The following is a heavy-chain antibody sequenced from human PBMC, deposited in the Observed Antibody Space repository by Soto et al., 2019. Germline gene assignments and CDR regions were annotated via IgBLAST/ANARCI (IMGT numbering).Heavy chain of an antibody. CDR3: ARSVHLGDLSLGY. CDR2: ISYRGRT. J-gene: IGHJ4*02. CDR1: GGSISSGDYY. V-gene: IGHV4-31*01. Sequence: QVQLQESGPGLVKPSQTLSLTCTVSGGSISSGDYYWSWIRQHPGKGLEGIGYISYRGRTYYNPSLRSLVTISIDTSKNQLSLKLSSVTAADTAVYYCARSVHLGDLSLGYWGQGTLVTVSS. D-gene: IGHD3-16*02.